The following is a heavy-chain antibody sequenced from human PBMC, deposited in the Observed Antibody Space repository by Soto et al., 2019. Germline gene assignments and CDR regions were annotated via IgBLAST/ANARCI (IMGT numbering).Heavy chain of an antibody. CDR2: ISVSGGST. Sequence: EVQLLESGGGLVQPGGSLRLSCAASGFTFSSYAMSWFCQAPGKGLEWVSSISVSGGSTYYADSVKGRFTISRDNSKSTLFLHMNSLRAEATAVYYCAKAAGSDYYPVDYWGQGTLVTVSS. V-gene: IGHV3-23*01. CDR1: GFTFSSYA. J-gene: IGHJ4*02. D-gene: IGHD3-22*01. CDR3: AKAAGSDYYPVDY.